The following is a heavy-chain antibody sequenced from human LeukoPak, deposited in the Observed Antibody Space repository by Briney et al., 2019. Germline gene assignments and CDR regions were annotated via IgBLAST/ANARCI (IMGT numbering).Heavy chain of an antibody. CDR3: ARLTGDGYSPQDSFDI. J-gene: IGHJ3*02. V-gene: IGHV4-38-2*01. CDR2: IYHSGST. D-gene: IGHD5-24*01. CDR1: GYSISSGYY. Sequence: ASETLSLTRAVSGYSISSGYYWGWIRQPPGKGLGWIGSIYHSGSTYYNPSLKSRVTISVDTSKNQFSLKLSSVTAADTAVYYCARLTGDGYSPQDSFDIWGQGTMVTVSS.